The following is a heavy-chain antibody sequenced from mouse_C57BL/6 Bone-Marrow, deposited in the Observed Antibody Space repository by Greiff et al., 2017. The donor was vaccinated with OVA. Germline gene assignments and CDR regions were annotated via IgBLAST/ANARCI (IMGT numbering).Heavy chain of an antibody. CDR1: GFSLTSYG. J-gene: IGHJ3*01. CDR2: IWSGGST. Sequence: VQLQQSGPGLVQPSQSLSITCTVSGFSLTSYGVHWVRQSPGKGLEWLGVIWSGGSTDYNAAFISSLSISKDNSKSQVFFKMNSLQADDTAIYYCARIYYDYDGDGGFAYWGQGTLVTVSA. D-gene: IGHD2-4*01. V-gene: IGHV2-2*01. CDR3: ARIYYDYDGDGGFAY.